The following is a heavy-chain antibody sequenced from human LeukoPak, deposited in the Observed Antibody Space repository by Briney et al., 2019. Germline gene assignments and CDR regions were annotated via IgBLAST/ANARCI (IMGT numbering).Heavy chain of an antibody. CDR1: GFTFSSYS. CDR3: ARDWAVAGKGYYFDY. V-gene: IGHV3-21*01. D-gene: IGHD6-19*01. J-gene: IGHJ4*02. CDR2: ISSSSSYI. Sequence: PGGSLRLSCAASGFTFSSYSMNWVRQAPGKGLEWGSSISSSSSYIYYADSVKGRFTISRDNAKNSLYLQMNSLRAEDTAVYYCARDWAVAGKGYYFDYWGQGTLVTVSS.